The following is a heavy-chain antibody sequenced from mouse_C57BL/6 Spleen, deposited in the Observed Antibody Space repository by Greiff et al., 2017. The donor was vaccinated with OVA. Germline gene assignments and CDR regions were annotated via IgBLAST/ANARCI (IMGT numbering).Heavy chain of an antibody. CDR2: IHPNSGST. V-gene: IGHV1-64*01. CDR3: ARNPSWTGFDC. Sequence: QVQLQQPGAELVKPGASVKLSCKASGYTFTSYWMHWVKQRPGQGLEWIGMIHPNSGSTNYNEKFKSKATLTVDKSSSTAYMQLSSLTSEDSAVYYCARNPSWTGFDCWGQGTTLTVSS. J-gene: IGHJ2*01. CDR1: GYTFTSYW.